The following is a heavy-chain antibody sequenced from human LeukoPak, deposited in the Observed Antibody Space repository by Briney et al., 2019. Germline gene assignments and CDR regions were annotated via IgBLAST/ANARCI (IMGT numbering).Heavy chain of an antibody. J-gene: IGHJ4*02. V-gene: IGHV3-74*01. CDR3: GQGHLWFGELLEGY. D-gene: IGHD3-10*01. Sequence: GGSLRLSCAASGSTFSSYWMHWVRQAPGKGLVWVSRINSDGSSTSYADSVKGRFSISRDNAKNTLYLQMNRLRAEDTAVYYCGQGHLWFGELLEGYWGEGTLVTDSP. CDR1: GSTFSSYW. CDR2: INSDGSST.